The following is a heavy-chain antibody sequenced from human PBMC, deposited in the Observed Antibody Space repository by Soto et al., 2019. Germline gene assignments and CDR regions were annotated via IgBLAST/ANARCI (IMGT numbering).Heavy chain of an antibody. CDR2: INAGNGNT. J-gene: IGHJ6*04. CDR1: GYTFTSYP. V-gene: IGHV1-3*01. CDR3: ARSEWEATESGYYYYGMEV. Sequence: SGKGSSRASGYTFTSYPMHWLRLAPGQILEWMGWINAGNGNTNYSQKCPGRVTITRDRSANTAYMELSSLRSEDRAVYYCARSEWEATESGYYYYGMEVWRKGPTGTVSS. D-gene: IGHD1-26*01.